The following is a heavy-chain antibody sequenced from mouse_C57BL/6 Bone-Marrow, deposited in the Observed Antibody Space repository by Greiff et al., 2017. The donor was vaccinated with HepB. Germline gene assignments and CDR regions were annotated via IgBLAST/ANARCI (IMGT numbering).Heavy chain of an antibody. D-gene: IGHD2-5*01. Sequence: VQLQQSGAELARPGASVKLSCKASGYTFTSYGISWVKQRTGQGLEWIGEIYPRSGNTYYNEKFKGKATLTADKSSSTAYMELRSLTSEDSAVYFGARQKDLYYSNYGGVAWFAYWGQGTLVTVSA. V-gene: IGHV1-81*01. CDR1: GYTFTSYG. J-gene: IGHJ3*01. CDR2: IYPRSGNT. CDR3: ARQKDLYYSNYGGVAWFAY.